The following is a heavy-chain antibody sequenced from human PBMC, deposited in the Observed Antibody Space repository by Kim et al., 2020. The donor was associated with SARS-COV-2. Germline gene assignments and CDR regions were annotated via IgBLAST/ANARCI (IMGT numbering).Heavy chain of an antibody. CDR1: GFTFSSYS. J-gene: IGHJ4*02. Sequence: GGSLRLSCAASGFTFSSYSMNWVRQAPGKGLEWVSSISSSSSYIYYADSVKGRFTISRDNAKNSLYLQMNSLRAEDTAVYYCARRAAAGGCPDYWGQGTLVTVSS. CDR2: ISSSSSYI. CDR3: ARRAAAGGCPDY. D-gene: IGHD6-13*01. V-gene: IGHV3-21*01.